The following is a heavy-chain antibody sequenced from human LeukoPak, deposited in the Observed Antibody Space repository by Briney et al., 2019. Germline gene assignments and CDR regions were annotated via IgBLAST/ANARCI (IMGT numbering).Heavy chain of an antibody. CDR1: GGSISSGSYY. Sequence: SQTLSLTCTVSGGSISSGSYYWSWIRQPAGKGLEWIGRIYTSGSTNYNPSLKSRVTISVDTSKNQFSLKLSSVTAADTAVYYCASSNYDICAGYYSPFDYWGQGTLVTVSS. D-gene: IGHD3-9*01. CDR3: ASSNYDICAGYYSPFDY. J-gene: IGHJ4*02. CDR2: IYTSGST. V-gene: IGHV4-61*02.